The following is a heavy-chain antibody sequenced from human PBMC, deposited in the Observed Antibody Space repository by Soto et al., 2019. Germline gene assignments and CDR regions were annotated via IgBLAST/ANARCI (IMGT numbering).Heavy chain of an antibody. CDR3: ATGLHSLFDY. Sequence: QVQLVESGGGVVQPGGSLRLSCAASGFTFSKYGMHWVRQAPGKGLEWVAVIWYDGNNKYYADSVKGRFTISRDNSNNTLYVHMTSLRAEDTAVHYCATGLHSLFDYWGQGTLVTVSS. CDR2: IWYDGNNK. D-gene: IGHD2-21*01. V-gene: IGHV3-33*01. J-gene: IGHJ4*02. CDR1: GFTFSKYG.